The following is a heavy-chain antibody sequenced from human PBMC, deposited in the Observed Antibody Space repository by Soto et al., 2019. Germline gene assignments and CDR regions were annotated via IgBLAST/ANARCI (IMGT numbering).Heavy chain of an antibody. CDR1: GGTFSSYA. Sequence: QVPLVQSGAEVKKPGSSVKVSCKDSGGTFSSYAISWVRQAPGQGLEWTGGIIPIFGTAHYAQKSQGRVTMATNESTSTAYLGLGSLRSEDTAVYYCASGRLFGVVTLELDYWGQGTLVTVAS. J-gene: IGHJ4*02. CDR3: ASGRLFGVVTLELDY. D-gene: IGHD3-3*01. V-gene: IGHV1-69*01. CDR2: IIPIFGTA.